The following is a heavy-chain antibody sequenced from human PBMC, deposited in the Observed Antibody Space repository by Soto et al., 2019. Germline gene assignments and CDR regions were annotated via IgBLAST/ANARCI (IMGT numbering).Heavy chain of an antibody. Sequence: QVQLQESGPGLVKPSETLSLTCTVSGGSISSYYGNWIRQPPGKGLEWIGYIYYSGSTNYNPSLKSRVTISVDTSKNQFSLKLSSVTAADTAVYYCARTMYNSGWYYFDYWGQGTLVTVSS. J-gene: IGHJ4*02. D-gene: IGHD6-19*01. CDR1: GGSISSYY. CDR2: IYYSGST. CDR3: ARTMYNSGWYYFDY. V-gene: IGHV4-59*01.